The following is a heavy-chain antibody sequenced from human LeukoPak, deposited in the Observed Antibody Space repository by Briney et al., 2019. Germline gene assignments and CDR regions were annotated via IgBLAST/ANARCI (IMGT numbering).Heavy chain of an antibody. Sequence: ASVKVSCKASGYTFTCYYMHWVGQARGQGGEGMGWIKPNSGGKNNAQKFQGRGTITRETYISTAYIDLSRLRSADTAVYYCARGWSGSYYSHYYYYMDVWGKGTTVTVSS. J-gene: IGHJ6*03. V-gene: IGHV1-2*02. D-gene: IGHD1-26*01. CDR1: GYTFTCYY. CDR3: ARGWSGSYYSHYYYYMDV. CDR2: IKPNSGGK.